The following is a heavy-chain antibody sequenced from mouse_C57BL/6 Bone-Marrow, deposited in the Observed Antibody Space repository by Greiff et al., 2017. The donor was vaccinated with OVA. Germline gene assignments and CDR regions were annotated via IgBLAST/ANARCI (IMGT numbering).Heavy chain of an antibody. CDR3: ARLPYYGSSYWYFDV. V-gene: IGHV1-50*01. Sequence: VQLQQPGAELVKPGASVKLSCKASGYTFTSYWMQWVKQRPGQGLEWIGEIDPSDSYTNYNQKFKGKATFTADTSSNTAYMQLSSLTTEDSAIYYCARLPYYGSSYWYFDVWGTGTTVTVSS. J-gene: IGHJ1*03. CDR2: IDPSDSYT. CDR1: GYTFTSYW. D-gene: IGHD1-1*01.